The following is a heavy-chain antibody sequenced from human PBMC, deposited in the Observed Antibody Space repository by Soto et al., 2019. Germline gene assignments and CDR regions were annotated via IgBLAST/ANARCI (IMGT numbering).Heavy chain of an antibody. CDR3: ARIIVRRVVTPIKPHYYYGMDV. V-gene: IGHV3-48*02. CDR2: ISSSSSTI. CDR1: GFTFSSYS. Sequence: GGSLRLSCAASGFTFSSYSMNWVRQAPGKGLEWVSYISSSSSTIYYADSVKGRFTISRDNAKNSLYLQMNSLRDEDTAVYYCARIIVRRVVTPIKPHYYYGMDVWGQGTTVTVSS. J-gene: IGHJ6*02. D-gene: IGHD2-21*02.